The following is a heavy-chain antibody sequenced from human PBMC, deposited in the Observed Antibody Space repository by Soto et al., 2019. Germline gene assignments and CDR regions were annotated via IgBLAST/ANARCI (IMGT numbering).Heavy chain of an antibody. CDR2: ISSSGSVI. J-gene: IGHJ3*01. CDR1: GFTFSDYY. Sequence: QVHLVESGGGLVKPGGSLRLCCAASGFTFSDYYISWIRQAPGKGLEWLSSISSSGSVIHYADSVKGRFTVSRGNAANSLYLQMNSLRAEDAAVYYCAREGFLRGPWLSDALDLWAQGTLVTVSS. D-gene: IGHD6-19*01. CDR3: AREGFLRGPWLSDALDL. V-gene: IGHV3-11*01.